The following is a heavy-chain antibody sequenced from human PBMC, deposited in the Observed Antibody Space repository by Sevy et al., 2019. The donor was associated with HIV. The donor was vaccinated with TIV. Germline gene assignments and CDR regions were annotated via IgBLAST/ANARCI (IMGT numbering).Heavy chain of an antibody. CDR2: IRSKVYCGAT. D-gene: IGHD3-22*01. Sequence: GGSLRLSCTGSGFTFGDYAMSWFRQAPGMGLEWVGFIRSKVYCGATEYAASVKGRFSSSRDDSRSIADLQMNSLKTEGTAVYYWTWGYYYDSSGYSDYWGQGTLVTVSS. CDR1: GFTFGDYA. J-gene: IGHJ4*02. CDR3: TWGYYYDSSGYSDY. V-gene: IGHV3-49*03.